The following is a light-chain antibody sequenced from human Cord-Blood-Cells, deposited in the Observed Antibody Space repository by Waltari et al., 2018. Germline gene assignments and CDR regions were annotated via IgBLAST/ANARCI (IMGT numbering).Light chain of an antibody. V-gene: IGKV3-11*01. Sequence: EIVFTQSPSTLSLSPGARATLSCRASTSVSSYLSSYQQKPGQAPSLLIYDASNRATGIPARFSGSGSGTDFTLTISSLEPEDFAVYYCQKRSNWPLTFGGGTKVEIK. CDR3: QKRSNWPLT. J-gene: IGKJ4*01. CDR2: DAS. CDR1: TSVSSY.